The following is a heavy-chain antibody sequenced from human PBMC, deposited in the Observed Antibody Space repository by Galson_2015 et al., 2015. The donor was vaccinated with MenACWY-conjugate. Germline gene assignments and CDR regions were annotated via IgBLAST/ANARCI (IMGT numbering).Heavy chain of an antibody. CDR3: ARDHNLDY. CDR2: IKKDGSEK. J-gene: IGHJ4*02. V-gene: IGHV3-7*03. CDR1: GFTFRNYW. Sequence: SLRLSCAASGFTFRNYWMTWVRQAPGKGLEWVASIKKDGSEKYYVDSVKGRFTISRDNAKNSLYLEMNSLRVEDTAVYSCARDHNLDYWGQGTLVTVSS. D-gene: IGHD1-14*01.